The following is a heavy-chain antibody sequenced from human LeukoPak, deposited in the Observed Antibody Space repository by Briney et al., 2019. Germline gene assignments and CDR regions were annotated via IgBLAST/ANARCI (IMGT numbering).Heavy chain of an antibody. J-gene: IGHJ4*02. V-gene: IGHV1-2*02. CDR2: ITPNSGAT. CDR3: ARVSRFYYDSSGDFDY. Sequence: ASVKVSCKASGYTXTSYYMHWVRQAPGQGLEWMGWITPNSGATKYAQKFRGRVSMTRDTSINTAYMELSRLSSDDTAIYYCARVSRFYYDSSGDFDYWGQGTLVTVSS. D-gene: IGHD3-22*01. CDR1: GYTXTSYY.